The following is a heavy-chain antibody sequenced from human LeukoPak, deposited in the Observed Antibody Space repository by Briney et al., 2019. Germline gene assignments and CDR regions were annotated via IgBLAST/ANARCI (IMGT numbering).Heavy chain of an antibody. CDR2: ITGHGGST. D-gene: IGHD6-13*01. CDR1: GFTFSTYA. J-gene: IGHJ3*02. V-gene: IGHV3-64*02. CDR3: ARGANSWYWEGAFDI. Sequence: PGGSLRLSCAASGFTFSTYAMHWVRQAPGEGLEYVSAITGHGGSTYYADSVEGRFTISRDNSKNTLYLHMGSLRADDMAVYYCARGANSWYWEGAFDIWGQGTMVTVSS.